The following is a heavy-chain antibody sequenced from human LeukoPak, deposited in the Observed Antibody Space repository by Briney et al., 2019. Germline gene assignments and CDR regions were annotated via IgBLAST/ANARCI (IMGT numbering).Heavy chain of an antibody. J-gene: IGHJ6*04. V-gene: IGHV3-20*04. CDR1: RFTFDDYD. Sequence: GGSLRLSCAASRFTFDDYDMNWVRQAPGEGLEWVSVINWNGGGTGYADSVKGRFTISRDNAKNSLYLQMNSLRAEDTAVYYCAELGITMIGGVWGKGTTVTISS. CDR2: INWNGGGT. D-gene: IGHD3-10*02. CDR3: AELGITMIGGV.